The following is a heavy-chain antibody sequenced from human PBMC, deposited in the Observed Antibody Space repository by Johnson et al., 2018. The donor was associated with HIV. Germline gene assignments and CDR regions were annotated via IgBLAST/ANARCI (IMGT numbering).Heavy chain of an antibody. CDR3: VRTAAAGRDDAFDI. CDR1: GFTFSSYA. Sequence: QVQLVESGGGVVQPGRSLRLSCAASGFTFSSYAMHWVRQAPGKGLEWVAVISYDGSNKYYAYSVKGRFTISRDNSKNTLYLQMNSLRAENTAVYYGVRTAAAGRDDAFDIWGQGTMVTVSS. CDR2: ISYDGSNK. D-gene: IGHD6-13*01. J-gene: IGHJ3*02. V-gene: IGHV3-30*04.